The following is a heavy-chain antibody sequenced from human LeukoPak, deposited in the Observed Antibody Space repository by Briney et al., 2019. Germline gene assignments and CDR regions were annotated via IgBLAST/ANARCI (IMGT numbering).Heavy chain of an antibody. CDR3: ARGRAIVVVPAAINY. V-gene: IGHV3-30*01. CDR1: GFTFSSYA. Sequence: GGSLRLSCAASGFTFSSYAMHWVRQAPGKGLEWVAVISYDGSNKYYADSVKGRFTISRDNSKNTLYLQMNSQRAEDTAVYYCARGRAIVVVPAAINYWGQGTLVTVSS. CDR2: ISYDGSNK. D-gene: IGHD2-2*01. J-gene: IGHJ4*02.